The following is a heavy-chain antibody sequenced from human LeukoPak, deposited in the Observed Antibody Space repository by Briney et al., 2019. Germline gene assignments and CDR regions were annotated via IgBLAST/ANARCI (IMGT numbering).Heavy chain of an antibody. CDR2: IRGSGSST. CDR1: GFTYSIYA. CDR3: AQIEGVQLWPRAKHDY. D-gene: IGHD5-18*01. V-gene: IGHV3-23*01. Sequence: GASLSLSCGPSGFTYSIYAMRSARHPPGKGREWDSAIRGSGSSTYYADSVQGQFTISRDNYKSTLYLQMNSLRAEHTAVYYCAQIEGVQLWPRAKHDYWGQGTLVTVSS. J-gene: IGHJ4*02.